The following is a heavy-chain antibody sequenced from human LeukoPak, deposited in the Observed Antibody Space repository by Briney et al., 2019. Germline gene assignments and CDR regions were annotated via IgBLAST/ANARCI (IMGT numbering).Heavy chain of an antibody. Sequence: GESLKISCKASGYIFTNYWIGWVRQMPGKGLEWMGIIYPGDSDTRYSPSFQGQVTISADKSISTAYLQWSSLKASDTAMYYCARSRDYSYNWFDPWGQGTLVTVSS. CDR2: IYPGDSDT. J-gene: IGHJ5*02. CDR1: GYIFTNYW. D-gene: IGHD4-11*01. V-gene: IGHV5-51*01. CDR3: ARSRDYSYNWFDP.